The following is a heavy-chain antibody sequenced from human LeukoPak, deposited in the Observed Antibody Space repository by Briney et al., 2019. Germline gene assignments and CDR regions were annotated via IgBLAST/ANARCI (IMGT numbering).Heavy chain of an antibody. CDR3: ARGGEVVPAAIGDYYYYYGMDV. CDR2: MNPNSGNT. D-gene: IGHD2-2*01. J-gene: IGHJ6*02. CDR1: GYTFTSYG. Sequence: ASVKVSCKASGYTFTSYGINWVRQATGRGLEWMGWMNPNSGNTGYAQKFQGRVTMTRNTSISTAYMELSSLRSEDTAVYYCARGGEVVPAAIGDYYYYYGMDVWGQGTTVTVSS. V-gene: IGHV1-8*01.